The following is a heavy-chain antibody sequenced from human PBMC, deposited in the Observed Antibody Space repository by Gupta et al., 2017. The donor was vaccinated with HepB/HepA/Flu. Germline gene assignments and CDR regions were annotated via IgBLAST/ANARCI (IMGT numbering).Heavy chain of an antibody. CDR1: GGTFSSYA. D-gene: IGHD3-10*01. J-gene: IGHJ6*02. Sequence: QVQLVQSGAEVKKPGSSVKVSCKASGGTFSSYAISGVRQAPGQGLEWMGRIIPILGIANYAQKFQGRVTITADKSTSTAYMELSSLRSEDTAVYYCARSPMVRVARDGMDVWGQGTTVTVSS. V-gene: IGHV1-69*04. CDR3: ARSPMVRVARDGMDV. CDR2: IIPILGIA.